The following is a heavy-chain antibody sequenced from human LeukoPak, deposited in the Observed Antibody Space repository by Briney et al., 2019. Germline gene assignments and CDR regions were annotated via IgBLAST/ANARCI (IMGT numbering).Heavy chain of an antibody. CDR3: ARGPVIVGAIPYFQH. CDR1: GGTFSSYA. V-gene: IGHV1-69*04. CDR2: IIPILGIA. Sequence: SVKVSCKASGGTFSSYAISWVRQAPGQGLEWMGRIIPILGIANYAQKFQGRVTITADKSTSTAYMELSSLRSEDTAVYYCARGPVIVGAIPYFQHWGQGTLVTVSS. J-gene: IGHJ1*01. D-gene: IGHD1-26*01.